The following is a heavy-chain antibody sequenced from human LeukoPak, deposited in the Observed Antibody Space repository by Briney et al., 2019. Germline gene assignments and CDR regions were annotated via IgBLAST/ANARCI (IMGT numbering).Heavy chain of an antibody. CDR3: ARLYYGSGSLYYFDY. V-gene: IGHV5-51*01. Sequence: GASLQISSKGSGYSFTSYWIGWVRQLPGKGLVWMGIIYPGDSDTRYSPSFQGQVTISADKSISTAYLQWSSLKASDTAMYYCARLYYGSGSLYYFDYWGQGTLVTVSS. CDR1: GYSFTSYW. J-gene: IGHJ4*02. D-gene: IGHD3-10*01. CDR2: IYPGDSDT.